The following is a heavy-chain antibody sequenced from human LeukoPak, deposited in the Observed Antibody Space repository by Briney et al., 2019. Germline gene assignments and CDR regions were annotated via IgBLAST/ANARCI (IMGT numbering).Heavy chain of an antibody. Sequence: GGSLRLSCAASGFTFSSYWMSWVRQAPGKGLEWVANIKQDGSEKYYVDSVKGRFTISRDNAKNSLYLQMNSLRAEDTAVYYCARDYGRYYGSGPFDYWGQGTLVTVSS. J-gene: IGHJ4*02. CDR1: GFTFSSYW. CDR2: IKQDGSEK. CDR3: ARDYGRYYGSGPFDY. D-gene: IGHD3-10*01. V-gene: IGHV3-7*01.